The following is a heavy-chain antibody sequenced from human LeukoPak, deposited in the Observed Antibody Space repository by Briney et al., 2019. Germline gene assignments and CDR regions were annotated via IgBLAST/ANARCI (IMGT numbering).Heavy chain of an antibody. D-gene: IGHD4-17*01. J-gene: IGHJ4*02. Sequence: PSETLSLTCTVSGGSISSYYWSWIRQPAGKGLEWIGRIYTSGSTNYNPSLKSRVTMSVDTSKNQFSLKLSSVTAADTAVYYCASGTTVTTYAFFTLVYWGQGTLVTVSS. V-gene: IGHV4-4*07. CDR1: GGSISSYY. CDR3: ASGTTVTTYAFFTLVY. CDR2: IYTSGST.